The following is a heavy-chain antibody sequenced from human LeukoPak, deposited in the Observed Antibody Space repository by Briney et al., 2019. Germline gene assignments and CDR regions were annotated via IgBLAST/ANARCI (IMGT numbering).Heavy chain of an antibody. CDR2: IIPIFGTA. Sequence: ASVKVSCKASGGTFSSYAISWVRQAPGQGLEWMGGIIPIFGTANYAQKFQGRVTITADESTSTAYMELSSLRSEDTAVYYCARRNGDYLHFDYWGQGTLVTVSS. CDR1: GGTFSSYA. J-gene: IGHJ4*02. D-gene: IGHD4-17*01. V-gene: IGHV1-69*13. CDR3: ARRNGDYLHFDY.